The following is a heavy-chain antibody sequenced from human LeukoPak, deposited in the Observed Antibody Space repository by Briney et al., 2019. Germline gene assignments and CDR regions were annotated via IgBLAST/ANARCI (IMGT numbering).Heavy chain of an antibody. V-gene: IGHV3-23*01. D-gene: IGHD3-22*01. CDR2: ISGSGGST. J-gene: IGHJ4*02. Sequence: GGSLRLSCAASGFTFSSYAMSWVRQAPGKGLEWVSAISGSGGSTYYADSVKGRFTISRDNSKNTLYLQMNSLRAEDTALYYCAKDIELGGSSGSGDLYSYYFDYWGQGTLVTVSS. CDR3: AKDIELGGSSGSGDLYSYYFDY. CDR1: GFTFSSYA.